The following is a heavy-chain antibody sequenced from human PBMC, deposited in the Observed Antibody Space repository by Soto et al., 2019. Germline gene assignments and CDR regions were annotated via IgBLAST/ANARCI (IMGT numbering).Heavy chain of an antibody. CDR2: ISSSGGST. CDR1: GFTFSSYS. Sequence: EVQLLESGGGLVQPGGSLRLSCAASGFTFSSYSMIWVRQAPGKGLEWVSSISSSGGSTHYADSVKGRFTISRDNSKNTLYLQMNSLRGEDTAIYYCAKDRGRVIVVVVVANLIDYWGQGTLVTVSS. J-gene: IGHJ4*02. V-gene: IGHV3-23*01. CDR3: AKDRGRVIVVVVVANLIDY. D-gene: IGHD2-15*01.